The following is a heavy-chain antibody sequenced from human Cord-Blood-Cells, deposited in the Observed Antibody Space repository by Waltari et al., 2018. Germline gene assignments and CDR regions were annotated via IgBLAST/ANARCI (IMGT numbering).Heavy chain of an antibody. V-gene: IGHV1-69*01. CDR3: ARGRGYDILTGYCPYFDY. Sequence: QVQLVQSGAEVKKPGSSVKVSCKASGGTFSSYAIRWVRQAPGQGLGWMGGIIPIFGTANYAQKFQGRVTITADESTSTAYMELSSLRSEDTAVYYCARGRGYDILTGYCPYFDYWGQGTLVTVSS. CDR1: GGTFSSYA. D-gene: IGHD3-9*01. CDR2: IIPIFGTA. J-gene: IGHJ4*02.